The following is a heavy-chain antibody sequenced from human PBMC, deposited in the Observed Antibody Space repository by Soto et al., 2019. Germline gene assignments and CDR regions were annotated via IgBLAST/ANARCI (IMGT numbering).Heavy chain of an antibody. D-gene: IGHD4-17*01. CDR1: GFAFSAYG. Sequence: QVQLVESGGGVVQPGRSLRLSCAASGFAFSAYGMHWVRQAPGKGLEWVAMIYYDGSNKYYAYSVKGRFTISRDNSKNTLYLQMSSLRAEDTALYYCARVGGTVTSDYWGQGTLVTVSS. V-gene: IGHV3-33*01. CDR3: ARVGGTVTSDY. J-gene: IGHJ4*02. CDR2: IYYDGSNK.